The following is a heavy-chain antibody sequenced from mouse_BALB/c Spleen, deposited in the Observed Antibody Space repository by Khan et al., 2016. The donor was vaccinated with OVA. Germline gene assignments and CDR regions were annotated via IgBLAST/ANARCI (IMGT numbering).Heavy chain of an antibody. Sequence: QVQLKQSGAELAKPGASVKMSCKASGYTFSTYWIHWVKQRPGQGLEWIGYINPSSGYTYYNQKFNDKATLTTDKSSSTAYMQLSSLTSEDSAVYYCARDRIDYWGQGTTLTVSS. V-gene: IGHV1-7*01. J-gene: IGHJ2*01. CDR2: INPSSGYT. CDR3: ARDRIDY. CDR1: GYTFSTYW.